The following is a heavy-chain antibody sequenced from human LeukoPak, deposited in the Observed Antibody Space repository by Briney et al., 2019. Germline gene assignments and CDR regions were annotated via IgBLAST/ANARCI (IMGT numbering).Heavy chain of an antibody. D-gene: IGHD2-21*01. J-gene: IGHJ3*02. Sequence: SETLSLTCTVSRYSISSGYYWSWIRQPPGKGLEWIGEINHSGSTNYNPSLKSRVTISVDTSKNQFSLKLSSVTAADTAVYYCARHRQVFRAFDIWGQGTMVTVSS. V-gene: IGHV4-38-2*02. CDR1: RYSISSGYY. CDR2: INHSGST. CDR3: ARHRQVFRAFDI.